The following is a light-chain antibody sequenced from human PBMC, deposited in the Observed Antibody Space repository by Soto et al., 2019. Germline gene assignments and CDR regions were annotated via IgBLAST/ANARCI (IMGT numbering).Light chain of an antibody. CDR1: QDITND. CDR2: AAS. Sequence: DIQMTQSPSSLSASVGDRVTITCRASQDITNDLGWYQQEPGKAPKRLIYAASRLQSGVPSRFSGSGSGTEFTLTISSLQPEDFASYYCLQHNSTELTFGGGTKVEIK. J-gene: IGKJ4*01. CDR3: LQHNSTELT. V-gene: IGKV1-17*01.